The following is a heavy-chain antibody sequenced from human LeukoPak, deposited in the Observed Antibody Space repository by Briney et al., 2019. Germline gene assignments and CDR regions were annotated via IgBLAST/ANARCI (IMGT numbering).Heavy chain of an antibody. V-gene: IGHV3-23*01. CDR2: ISGSGAGT. CDR1: GFTFNNYA. J-gene: IGHJ4*02. CDR3: AKTPVGGRNCYYFDH. Sequence: GGSLRLSCAASGFTFNNYAMNWVRQAPGKGLEWVSGISGSGAGTYYGDPVKGRFTISRDNSKSTLYLQMNSLRAEDTAVYYCAKTPVGGRNCYYFDHWGQGTLVTVSS. D-gene: IGHD1-7*01.